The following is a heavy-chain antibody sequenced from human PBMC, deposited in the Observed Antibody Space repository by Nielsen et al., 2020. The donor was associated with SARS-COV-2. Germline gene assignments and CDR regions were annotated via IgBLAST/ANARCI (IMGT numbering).Heavy chain of an antibody. CDR3: ARPGYDFWSGYAQSYYYGMDV. CDR1: GFTFSDYY. D-gene: IGHD3-3*01. V-gene: IGHV3-11*06. Sequence: GESLKISCAASGFTFSDYYMSWIRQAPGKGLKWVSYISSSSSYTNYADSVKGRFTISRDNAKNSLYLQMNSLRAEDTAVYYCARPGYDFWSGYAQSYYYGMDVWGQGTTVTVSS. CDR2: ISSSSSYT. J-gene: IGHJ6*02.